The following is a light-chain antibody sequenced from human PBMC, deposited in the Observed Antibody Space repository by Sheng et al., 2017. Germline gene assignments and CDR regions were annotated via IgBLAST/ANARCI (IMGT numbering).Light chain of an antibody. V-gene: IGLV2-14*03. Sequence: QSALTQPASVSASPGQSITISCTGTSDDFGPFDRVSWYQHHPNRAPKLLIYSVTNRPSGISHRFSGARSGNTASLTISGLQAEDEAHYYCSSYTSRHTQLFGGGTKVTVL. J-gene: IGLJ2*01. CDR2: SVT. CDR1: SDDFGPFDR. CDR3: SSYTSRHTQL.